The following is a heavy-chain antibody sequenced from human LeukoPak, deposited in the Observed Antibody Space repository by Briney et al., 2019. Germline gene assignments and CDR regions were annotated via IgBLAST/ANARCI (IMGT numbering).Heavy chain of an antibody. D-gene: IGHD2-15*01. CDR1: GFTFSDYY. Sequence: GGSLRLSCAASGFTFSDYYMSWIRQAPGKGLEWVANIKQDGSEKYYVDSVKGRFTISRDNAKNSLYLQMNSLRAEDTAVYYCARVAGYCSGGSCYRWGAFDYWGQGTLVTVSS. CDR3: ARVAGYCSGGSCYRWGAFDY. J-gene: IGHJ4*02. V-gene: IGHV3-7*01. CDR2: IKQDGSEK.